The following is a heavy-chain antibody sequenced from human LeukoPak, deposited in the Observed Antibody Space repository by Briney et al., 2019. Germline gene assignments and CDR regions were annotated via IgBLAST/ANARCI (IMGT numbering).Heavy chain of an antibody. CDR3: AREGYSSSGDY. J-gene: IGHJ4*02. CDR2: IWYDGSNK. D-gene: IGHD6-13*01. V-gene: IGHV3-33*01. CDR1: GFTFSSYG. Sequence: GGSLRLSCAASGFTFSSYGMHWVRQAPGKGLEWVAAIWYDGSNKYYADSVKGRFTISRDNSKNTLYLQMNSLRAEDTAVYYCAREGYSSSGDYWGQGTLVTVSS.